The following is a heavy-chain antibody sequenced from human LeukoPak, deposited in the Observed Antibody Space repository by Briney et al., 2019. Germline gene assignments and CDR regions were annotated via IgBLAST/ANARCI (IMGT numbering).Heavy chain of an antibody. CDR3: AREGGPMIVVAYFDY. J-gene: IGHJ4*02. Sequence: QPGGSLRLSCAASGFTFSRYAMHWVRQAPGKGLEWVTLIWYDGNNKYYADSVKGRFTISRDNAKNSLYLQMNSLRAEDTAVYYCAREGGPMIVVAYFDYWGQGTLVTVSS. V-gene: IGHV3-33*01. D-gene: IGHD3-22*01. CDR1: GFTFSRYA. CDR2: IWYDGNNK.